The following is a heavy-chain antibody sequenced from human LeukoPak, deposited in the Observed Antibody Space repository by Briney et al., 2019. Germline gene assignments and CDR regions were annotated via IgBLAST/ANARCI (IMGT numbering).Heavy chain of an antibody. CDR3: ARDGHIVVVTARNGMDV. Sequence: ASVKVSCKASGYTFTSYDLNWVRQATGQGLEWMGWMSPNSGKTGYAQKFQGRVTMTRNTSIGTAYMELSSLRAEDTAVYYCARDGHIVVVTARNGMDVWGQGPRSPSP. CDR1: GYTFTSYD. D-gene: IGHD2-21*02. V-gene: IGHV1-8*01. CDR2: MSPNSGKT. J-gene: IGHJ6*02.